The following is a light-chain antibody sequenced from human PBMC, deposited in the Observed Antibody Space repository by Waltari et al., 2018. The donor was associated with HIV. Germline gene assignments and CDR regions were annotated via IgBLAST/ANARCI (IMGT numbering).Light chain of an antibody. J-gene: IGLJ2*01. CDR1: TGPVTSGHH. CDR3: LLSFAGARPVV. Sequence: QAVVTQEPSLTVSPGGTVTLTCGSSTGPVTSGHHPYWFQPKSGQAPRTLIYDTFNKHSWTPARFSGSLRGGKAALTLSGAQPEDEAEYFGLLSFAGARPVVFGGGTNLTVL. V-gene: IGLV7-46*01. CDR2: DTF.